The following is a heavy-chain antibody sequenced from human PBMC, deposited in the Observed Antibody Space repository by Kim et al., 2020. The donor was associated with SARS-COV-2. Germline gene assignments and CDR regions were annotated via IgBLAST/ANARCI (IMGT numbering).Heavy chain of an antibody. CDR3: GRFCGLDSYRGVDT. V-gene: IGHV3-23*01. D-gene: IGHD2-21*02. Sequence: GGSLRLSCVASGFTFSDCAVTWVRQAPGKGLEWVSVISHSGDRTYYADSVRGRFTISRDNSQNIVYVQMSSLRVEDTAIYYCGRFCGLDSYRGVDTWGQGTRVTVSS. CDR2: ISHSGDRT. CDR1: GFTFSDCA. J-gene: IGHJ5*02.